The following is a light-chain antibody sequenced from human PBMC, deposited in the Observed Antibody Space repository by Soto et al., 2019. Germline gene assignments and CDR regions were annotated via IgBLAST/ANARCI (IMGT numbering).Light chain of an antibody. CDR1: QSVSRR. Sequence: IVLTQSAGTLSLSPGGRASLSCRASQSVSRRLAWYQHRPGQSPRLLISGASMRASGVPARFSGSGSGTDFTLTISRLEPEDFAVYYCQHYGETPITFGLGTRLEIK. J-gene: IGKJ5*01. V-gene: IGKV3-20*01. CDR2: GAS. CDR3: QHYGETPIT.